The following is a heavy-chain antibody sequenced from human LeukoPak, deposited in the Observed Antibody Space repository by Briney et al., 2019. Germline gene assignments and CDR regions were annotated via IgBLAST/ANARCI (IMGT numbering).Heavy chain of an antibody. Sequence: GGSLRLSCAASGFSFSDAWMNWVRQAPGKGLEWVGHIRSKADGGTPDYIAPVKGRFTISRDDSKDTLYLQMNSLNTEDTAMYYCTSTTVASEYYYGMDVWGQGTTVTVS. CDR2: IRSKADGGTP. J-gene: IGHJ6*02. CDR1: GFSFSDAW. V-gene: IGHV3-15*07. D-gene: IGHD1-1*01. CDR3: TSTTVASEYYYGMDV.